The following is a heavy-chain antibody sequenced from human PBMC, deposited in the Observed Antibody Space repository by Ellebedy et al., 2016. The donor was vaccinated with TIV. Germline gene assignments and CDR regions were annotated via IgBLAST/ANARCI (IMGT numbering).Heavy chain of an antibody. CDR1: GYPFTNNE. CDR2: MNPNSGNK. V-gene: IGHV1-8*01. J-gene: IGHJ4*02. CDR3: ARQGADY. Sequence: ASVKVSXXASGYPFTNNEINWVRQATGQGLEWMGWMNPNSGNKGYTQKFQGRVTMTSDTSISTAYMELSSLTSEDTAVYYCARQGADYWGQGTLVTVSS.